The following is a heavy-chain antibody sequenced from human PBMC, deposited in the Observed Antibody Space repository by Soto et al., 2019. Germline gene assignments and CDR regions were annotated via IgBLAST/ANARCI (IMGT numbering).Heavy chain of an antibody. D-gene: IGHD4-17*01. CDR1: GGSISSYY. V-gene: IGHV4-59*08. CDR2: IYYSGST. CDR3: ARRTLGQNYGDYSSYYYYYYMDV. J-gene: IGHJ6*03. Sequence: SETLSLTCTVSGGSISSYYWSWIRQPPGKGLEWIGYIYYSGSTNYNPSLKSRVTITVDTSKNQFSLKLSSVTAADTAVYYCARRTLGQNYGDYSSYYYYYYMDVWGKGTTVTVSS.